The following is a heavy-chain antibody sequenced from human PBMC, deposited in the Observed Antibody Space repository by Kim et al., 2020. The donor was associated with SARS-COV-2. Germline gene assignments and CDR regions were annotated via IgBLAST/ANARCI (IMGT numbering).Heavy chain of an antibody. V-gene: IGHV3-43*01. CDR3: AKDIGSEEARFLEWLSPWVGYGMDV. D-gene: IGHD3-3*01. CDR1: GFTFDDYT. J-gene: IGHJ6*02. Sequence: GGSLRLSCAASGFTFDDYTMHWVRQAPGKGLEWVSLISWDGGSTYYADSVKGRFTISRDNSKNSLYLQMNSLRTEDTALYYCAKDIGSEEARFLEWLSPWVGYGMDVWGQGTTVTVSS. CDR2: ISWDGGST.